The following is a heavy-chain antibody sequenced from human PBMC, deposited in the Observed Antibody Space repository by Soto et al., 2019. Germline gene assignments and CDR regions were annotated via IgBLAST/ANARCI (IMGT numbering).Heavy chain of an antibody. V-gene: IGHV4-61*01. Sequence: PSETLSLTCTVSGGSVSSGSYYWSWIRQPPGKGLEWIGYIYYSGSTNYNPSLKSRVTISVDTSKNQFSLKLSSVTAADTAVYYCARFMALTGYVHYYYYMDVWGKGTTVTVSS. CDR1: GGSVSSGSYY. J-gene: IGHJ6*03. D-gene: IGHD3-9*01. CDR3: ARFMALTGYVHYYYYMDV. CDR2: IYYSGST.